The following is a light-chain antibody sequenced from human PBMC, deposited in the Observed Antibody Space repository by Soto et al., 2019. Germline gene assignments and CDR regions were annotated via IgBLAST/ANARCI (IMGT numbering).Light chain of an antibody. Sequence: ELTQPPSVSVSPGQTASITCSGDKLGDKYVCWFQQRPGQSPVLVIYQDTKRPSGIPERFSGSNSGNTATLTISGTQAMDEADYYCQAWDSSTVVFGGGTKLTVL. V-gene: IGLV3-1*01. CDR2: QDT. CDR3: QAWDSSTVV. J-gene: IGLJ2*01. CDR1: KLGDKY.